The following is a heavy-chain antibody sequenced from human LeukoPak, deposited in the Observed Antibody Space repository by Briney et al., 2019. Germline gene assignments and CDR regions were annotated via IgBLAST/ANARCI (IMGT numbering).Heavy chain of an antibody. CDR2: IYSGGST. Sequence: PGGSLRLSCAASGFTVSSNYMSWVRQAPGKGLEWVSVIYSGGSTYYADSVKGRFTISRDNSKNTLYLQMNSLRAEDTAVYYCARRPGIAVADSYYYGMDVWGQGTTVTVSS. CDR3: ARRPGIAVADSYYYGMDV. J-gene: IGHJ6*02. CDR1: GFTVSSNY. D-gene: IGHD6-19*01. V-gene: IGHV3-66*01.